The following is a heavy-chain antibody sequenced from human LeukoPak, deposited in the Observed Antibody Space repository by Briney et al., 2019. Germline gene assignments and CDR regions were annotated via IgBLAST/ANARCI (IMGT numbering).Heavy chain of an antibody. Sequence: SETLSLTCTVSGASISSYYWSWIRQPAGKGLEWIGRIHTTGGTRYNPSLKSRITMSVDASKNQFSLKVSSVTAADTAVYFCAKRGVVIRVILVGFHKEAYYFDSWGQGALVTVSS. CDR3: AKRGVVIRVILVGFHKEAYYFDS. V-gene: IGHV4-4*07. D-gene: IGHD3-22*01. CDR2: IHTTGGT. CDR1: GASISSYY. J-gene: IGHJ4*02.